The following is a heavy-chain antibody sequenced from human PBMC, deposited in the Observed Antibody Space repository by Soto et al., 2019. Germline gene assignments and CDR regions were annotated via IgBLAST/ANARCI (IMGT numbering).Heavy chain of an antibody. D-gene: IGHD3-10*01. V-gene: IGHV4-59*01. CDR2: IYYSGST. CDR3: AGDFGSGSYRFDH. Sequence: SETLSLTCTVSGDSINRYSWSWIRQPPGKGLEWIGYIYYSGSTTYNPSLKNRLTMSIDTSKNRFSLKLSSVTAADTAVYYCAGDFGSGSYRFDHWGQGALVTVSS. J-gene: IGHJ4*02. CDR1: GDSINRYS.